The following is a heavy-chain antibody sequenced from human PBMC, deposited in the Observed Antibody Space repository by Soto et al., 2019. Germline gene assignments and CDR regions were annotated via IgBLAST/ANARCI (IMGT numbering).Heavy chain of an antibody. Sequence: ASVKVSCKASGYTFTSYGISWVRQAPGQGLEWMGWISAYSGNTNYAQKLQGRVTMTTDTSTSTAYMELRSLRSDDTAVYYCARVWEDIVVVPAAYYYMDVWGKGTTVTVSS. CDR3: ARVWEDIVVVPAAYYYMDV. D-gene: IGHD2-2*01. CDR1: GYTFTSYG. J-gene: IGHJ6*03. V-gene: IGHV1-18*01. CDR2: ISAYSGNT.